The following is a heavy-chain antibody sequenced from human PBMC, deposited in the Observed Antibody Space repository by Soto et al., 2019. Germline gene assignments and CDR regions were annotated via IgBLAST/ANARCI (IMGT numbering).Heavy chain of an antibody. CDR1: GFTFSSYG. CDR2: ISYDGGNK. J-gene: IGHJ4*02. Sequence: GGSLRLSCAASGFTFSSYGMHWVRQAPGKGLGWVAVISYDGGNKYSADSVKGRFTISRDNFKNTLYLQMNSLRAEDTAVYYCAKDSGRGSADYYFDYWGQGTLVTVSS. V-gene: IGHV3-30*18. CDR3: AKDSGRGSADYYFDY. D-gene: IGHD3-10*01.